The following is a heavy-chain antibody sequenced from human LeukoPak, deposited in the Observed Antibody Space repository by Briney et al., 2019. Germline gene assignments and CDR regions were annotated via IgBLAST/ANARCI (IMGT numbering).Heavy chain of an antibody. D-gene: IGHD6-19*01. J-gene: IGHJ2*01. V-gene: IGHV3-23*01. Sequence: GGSLRLSCAASGFTFSDYALSWVRQAPGRGLEWVSGITGSGRSTYYADSVKGRFTISRDNSKNTLYLQMNNLRAEDTAVYYCAKAARSSVAGLFFDLWGRGTLVTVSS. CDR1: GFTFSDYA. CDR3: AKAARSSVAGLFFDL. CDR2: ITGSGRST.